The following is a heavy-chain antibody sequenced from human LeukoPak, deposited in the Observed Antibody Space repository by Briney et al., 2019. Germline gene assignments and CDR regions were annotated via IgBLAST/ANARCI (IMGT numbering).Heavy chain of an antibody. CDR2: IYYSGST. Sequence: SETLSLTCTVSGGSISSYYWSWIRQPPGKGLEWIGYIYYSGSTNYNPSLKSRVTTSVDTSKNQFSLKLSSVTAADTAVYYCARERSAAAGLDYWGQGTLVTVSS. CDR3: ARERSAAAGLDY. CDR1: GGSISSYY. D-gene: IGHD6-13*01. J-gene: IGHJ4*02. V-gene: IGHV4-59*01.